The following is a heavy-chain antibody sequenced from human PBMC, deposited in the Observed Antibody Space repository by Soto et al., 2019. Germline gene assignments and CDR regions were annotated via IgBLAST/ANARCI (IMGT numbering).Heavy chain of an antibody. CDR2: IYNSGIT. J-gene: IGHJ5*02. CDR1: GGSISSGDYS. CDR3: ARGVTVFGLVSRFWFDP. V-gene: IGHV4-30-4*01. D-gene: IGHD3-3*01. Sequence: SETLSLTWTVSGGSISSGDYSWSWVRQSPGKGLEWIGHIYNSGITYYNPSFKSRVVISIDTSRNQFSLRLNSLTAADRAVYFCARGVTVFGLVSRFWFDPWGQGTVVTVSS.